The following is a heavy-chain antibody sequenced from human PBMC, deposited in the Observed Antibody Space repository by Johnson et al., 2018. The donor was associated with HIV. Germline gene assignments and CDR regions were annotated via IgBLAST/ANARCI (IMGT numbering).Heavy chain of an antibody. CDR1: GFTFDDYG. V-gene: IGHV3-20*04. J-gene: IGHJ3*02. D-gene: IGHD2-15*01. Sequence: VQLVESGGGVVRPGGSLRLSCAASGFTFDDYGMSWVRQAPGKGLEWVSGINWNGGSTGYADSVKGRFTISSDNSENTLYLQMNSLRAEDTAVYYCAREAYCSGGSCYDAFDIWGQGTMVTVSS. CDR3: AREAYCSGGSCYDAFDI. CDR2: INWNGGST.